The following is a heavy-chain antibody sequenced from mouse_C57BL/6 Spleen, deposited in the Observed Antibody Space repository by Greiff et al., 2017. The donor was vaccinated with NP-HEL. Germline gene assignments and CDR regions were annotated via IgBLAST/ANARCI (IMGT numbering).Heavy chain of an antibody. CDR2: IYPRSGNT. V-gene: IGHV1-81*01. CDR1: GYTFTSYG. CDR3: ARGTTAPYVMDY. Sequence: VQRVESGAELARPGASVKLSCKASGYTFTSYGISWVKQRTGQGLEWIGEIYPRSGNTYYNEKFKGKATLTADKSSSTAYMELRSLTSEDSAVYFCARGTTAPYVMDYWGQGTSVTVSS. D-gene: IGHD1-2*01. J-gene: IGHJ4*01.